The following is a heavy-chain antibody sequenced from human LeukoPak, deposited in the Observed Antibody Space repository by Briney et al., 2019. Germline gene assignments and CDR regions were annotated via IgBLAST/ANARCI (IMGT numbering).Heavy chain of an antibody. CDR1: GFTVSSNY. D-gene: IGHD4-23*01. CDR3: ARDSTVARSPYYGMDV. CDR2: IYSGGST. J-gene: IGHJ6*02. V-gene: IGHV3-66*01. Sequence: PGGSLRLSCAASGFTVSSNYMSWVRQAPGKGLEWVSVIYSGGSTYYADSVKGRFTISRDNSKNTLYLQMNSLRAEDAAVYYCARDSTVARSPYYGMDVWGQGTTVTVSS.